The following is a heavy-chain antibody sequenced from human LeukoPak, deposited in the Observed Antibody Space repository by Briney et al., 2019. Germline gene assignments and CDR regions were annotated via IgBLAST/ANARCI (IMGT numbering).Heavy chain of an antibody. Sequence: GSLRLSCAASGFTFRSYDMSWVRQAPGKGLEWVSSLTSDGGSTEYADSVKGRFTISRDNSKNTLYLQMNSLRAEDTALYFCAKSLVRWAFDYWGQGALVSVSS. CDR3: AKSLVRWAFDY. D-gene: IGHD1-26*01. V-gene: IGHV3-23*01. CDR1: GFTFRSYD. J-gene: IGHJ4*02. CDR2: LTSDGGST.